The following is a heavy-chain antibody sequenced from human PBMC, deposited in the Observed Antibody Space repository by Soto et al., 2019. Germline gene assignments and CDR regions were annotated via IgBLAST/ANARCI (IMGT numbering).Heavy chain of an antibody. V-gene: IGHV3-23*01. CDR1: GFTFSTYG. CDR2: FSGSGGST. CDR3: AKCGGLGTPRGSGTCYCPIDY. D-gene: IGHD2-15*01. Sequence: EVQLLESGGGLVQPGGSLRLSCAASGFTFSTYGMSWLRQAPGKGLEWVSCFSGSGGSTYYADSVKGRFTISRDNSKNPLYLQMNSLRAEDTAVYYCAKCGGLGTPRGSGTCYCPIDYWGQGTLVTVSS. J-gene: IGHJ4*02.